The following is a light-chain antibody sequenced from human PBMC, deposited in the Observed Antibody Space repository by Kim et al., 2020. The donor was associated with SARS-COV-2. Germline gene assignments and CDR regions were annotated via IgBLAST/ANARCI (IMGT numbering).Light chain of an antibody. CDR1: QTVTSSY. Sequence: LSPGERATLSCRASQTVTSSYVAWYQHKPGQAPRLLIYNGSRRATGIPDRFSGSGSGTDFTLTISRLEPKDFAVYFCQQYGSAPQTFGQGTKLEI. CDR2: NGS. V-gene: IGKV3-20*01. J-gene: IGKJ2*01. CDR3: QQYGSAPQT.